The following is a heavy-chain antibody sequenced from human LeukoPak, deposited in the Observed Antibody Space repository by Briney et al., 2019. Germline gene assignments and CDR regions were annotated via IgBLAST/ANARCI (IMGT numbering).Heavy chain of an antibody. CDR2: IYYSGST. D-gene: IGHD3-9*01. V-gene: IGHV4-61*05. J-gene: IGHJ4*02. CDR3: AGYNYDILTGYSGNFDY. CDR1: GGSISSNSYY. Sequence: RPSETLSLTCTVSGGSISSNSYYWGWIRQPPGKGLEWIGYIYYSGSTSYNPSLKSRVTISVDTSKNQFSLKLSSVTAAGTAVYYCAGYNYDILTGYSGNFDYWGQGTLVTVSS.